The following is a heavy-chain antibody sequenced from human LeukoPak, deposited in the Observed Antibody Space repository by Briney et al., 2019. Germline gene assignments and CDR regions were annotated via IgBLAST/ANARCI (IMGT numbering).Heavy chain of an antibody. D-gene: IGHD3-10*01. CDR1: GYTFTSYD. Sequence: ASVKVSCKASGYTFTSYDINWVRQATGQGLEWMGWMNPNSGNTGYAQKFQGRVTMTRDTSISTAYMELSRLRSDDTAVYYCARGMVRGVIITYNEYYFDYWGQGTLVTVSS. J-gene: IGHJ4*02. CDR3: ARGMVRGVIITYNEYYFDY. CDR2: MNPNSGNT. V-gene: IGHV1-8*02.